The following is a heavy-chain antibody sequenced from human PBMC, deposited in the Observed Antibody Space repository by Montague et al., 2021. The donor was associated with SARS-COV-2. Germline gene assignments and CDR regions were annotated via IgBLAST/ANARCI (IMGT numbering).Heavy chain of an antibody. Sequence: SLRLSCAASGFTFNNYGIHRVRQAPGKGLEWVAVISYEGSQKFFTDSVKGRFVISRDSAQRTVYLQMNSLRVEDTAVYYCAKASQVFWLGQFARDAFDIWGLGTTVSVSS. CDR1: GFTFNNYG. CDR2: ISYEGSQK. J-gene: IGHJ3*02. V-gene: IGHV3-30*18. D-gene: IGHD3-10*01. CDR3: AKASQVFWLGQFARDAFDI.